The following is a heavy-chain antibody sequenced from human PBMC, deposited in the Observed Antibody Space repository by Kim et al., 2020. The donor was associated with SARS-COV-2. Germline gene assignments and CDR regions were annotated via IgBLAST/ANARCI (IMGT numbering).Heavy chain of an antibody. Sequence: SETLSLTCTISGASISDDYWTWIRQPPGKGLEWIGYFSYNKRTSYNPSLKSRVSMSLDTSRNQFSLKLNSVTAADTAVYYCASLPDITGWPFDYWAQGTLVTVSS. V-gene: IGHV4-59*08. D-gene: IGHD6-19*01. CDR2: FSYNKRT. J-gene: IGHJ4*02. CDR3: ASLPDITGWPFDY. CDR1: GASISDDY.